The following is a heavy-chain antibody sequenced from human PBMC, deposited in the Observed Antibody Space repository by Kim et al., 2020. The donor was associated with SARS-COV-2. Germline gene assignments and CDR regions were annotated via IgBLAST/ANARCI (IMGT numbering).Heavy chain of an antibody. CDR3: AKGPRIAVAGTNGMDV. CDR2: ISGSGGST. CDR1: GFTFSSYA. D-gene: IGHD6-19*01. Sequence: GGSLRLSCAASGFTFSSYAMSWVRQAPGKGLEWVSAISGSGGSTYYADSVKGRFTISRDNSKNTLYLQMNSLRAEDTAVYYCAKGPRIAVAGTNGMDVWGQGTTVTVSS. V-gene: IGHV3-23*01. J-gene: IGHJ6*02.